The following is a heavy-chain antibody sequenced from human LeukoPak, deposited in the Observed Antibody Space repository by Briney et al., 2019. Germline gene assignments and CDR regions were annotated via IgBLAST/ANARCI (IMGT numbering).Heavy chain of an antibody. V-gene: IGHV3-49*04. CDR2: IRSKAYGGTT. Sequence: GGSLRLSCTASGFTFGDYAMSWVRQAPGKGLEWVGFIRSKAYGGTTEYAASVKGRFTISRDDSKSIAYLQMNSLKTEDTAVYYCTRDCDYGGNSGCADYWGQGTLVTVSS. D-gene: IGHD4-23*01. CDR3: TRDCDYGGNSGCADY. CDR1: GFTFGDYA. J-gene: IGHJ4*02.